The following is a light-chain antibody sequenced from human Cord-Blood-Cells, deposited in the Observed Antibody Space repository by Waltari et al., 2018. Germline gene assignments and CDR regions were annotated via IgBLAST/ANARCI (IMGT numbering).Light chain of an antibody. CDR3: QQYNNWPLPAWT. Sequence: EVVMTPSPATLSVSPGERATVSCRASQSVSSNLAWYQQKPGQAPKLLIYGASTRATGIPAMFSGSWSGTEFTLTISSLQSEDFAVYYGQQYNNWPLPAWTFGQGTKVEIK. V-gene: IGKV3-15*01. J-gene: IGKJ1*01. CDR2: GAS. CDR1: QSVSSN.